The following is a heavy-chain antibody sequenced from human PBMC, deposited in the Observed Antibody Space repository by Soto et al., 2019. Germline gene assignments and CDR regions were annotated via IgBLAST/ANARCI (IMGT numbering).Heavy chain of an antibody. D-gene: IGHD3-10*01. CDR3: ARDRGNRDSFTI. J-gene: IGHJ3*02. CDR1: GYNFGPFW. CDR2: INGDGSKI. V-gene: IGHV3-74*01. Sequence: PGGSLRLSCAASGYNFGPFWMHWVRQVPGKGLVWVSHINGDGSKIVYADSVKGRFTISRGNAKNTLYLQMNSLRVEDTAVYYFARDRGNRDSFTIWGQGTMVTVSS.